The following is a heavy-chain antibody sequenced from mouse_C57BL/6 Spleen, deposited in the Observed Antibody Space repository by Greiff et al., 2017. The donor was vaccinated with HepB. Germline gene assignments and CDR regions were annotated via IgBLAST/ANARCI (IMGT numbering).Heavy chain of an antibody. V-gene: IGHV1-80*01. CDR2: IYPGDGDT. CDR1: GYAFSSYW. Sequence: VQVVESGAELVKPGASVKISCKASGYAFSSYWMNWVKQRPGKGLEWIGQIYPGDGDTNYNGKFKGKATLTADKSSSTAYMQLSSLTSEDSAVYFCARYEGLRRGFAYWGQRTLVTVSA. D-gene: IGHD2-2*01. J-gene: IGHJ3*01. CDR3: ARYEGLRRGFAY.